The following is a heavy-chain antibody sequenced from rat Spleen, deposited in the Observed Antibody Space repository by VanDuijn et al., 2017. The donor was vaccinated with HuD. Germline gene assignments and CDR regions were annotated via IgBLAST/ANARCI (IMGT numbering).Heavy chain of an antibody. CDR2: IRSSGSS. D-gene: IGHD2-1*01. CDR1: GYSITTNY. Sequence: EVQLQESGPGLVKPSQSLSLTCSITGYSITTNYWGWIRKFPGNKMEWIGHIRSSGSSSYNPSLESRISITRDTSKNQFFLHLNSVTAEDTATYYCARSLDTYGWFAYWGQGVMVTVSS. CDR3: ARSLDTYGWFAY. V-gene: IGHV3-1*01. J-gene: IGHJ2*01.